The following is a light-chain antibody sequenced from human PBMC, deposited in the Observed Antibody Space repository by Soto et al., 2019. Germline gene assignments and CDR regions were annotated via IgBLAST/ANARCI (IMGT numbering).Light chain of an antibody. CDR3: SSYTSSSTLV. CDR2: DVS. CDR1: SNDVGGYNY. V-gene: IGLV2-14*01. J-gene: IGLJ2*01. Sequence: QSALTQPASVSGSPGQSITISCTGTSNDVGGYNYVSWYQQHPGKAPKLMIYDVSNRPSGVSNRFSGSKSGNTASLTISGLQAADEADYYCSSYTSSSTLVFGGGTKLTVL.